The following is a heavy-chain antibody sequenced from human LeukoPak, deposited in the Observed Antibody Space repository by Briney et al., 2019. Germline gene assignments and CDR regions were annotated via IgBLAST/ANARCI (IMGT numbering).Heavy chain of an antibody. V-gene: IGHV4-4*02. D-gene: IGHD3-3*01. CDR1: GGSISSRNW. CDR3: ARRGSITIFGVVSDYYYYMDV. J-gene: IGHJ6*03. CDR2: ISHSGST. Sequence: SETLSHTCSVSGGSISSRNWWTWVRQPPGKGLEWIGEISHSGSTNYNPSLKSRVTISVDTSKNQFSLKLSSVTAADTAVYYCARRGSITIFGVVSDYYYYMDVWGKGTTVTVSS.